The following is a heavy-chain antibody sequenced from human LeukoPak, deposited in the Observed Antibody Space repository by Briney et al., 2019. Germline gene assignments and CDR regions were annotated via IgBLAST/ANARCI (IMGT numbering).Heavy chain of an antibody. V-gene: IGHV4-4*07. CDR1: GGSISGDY. D-gene: IGHD5-18*01. Sequence: SETLSLTCTVSGGSISGDYWSWIRQPAGTGLEWIGRIYTSGSTIYNPSLKSRVTMSVDTSKNQFSLKLSSVTAADTAVYYCARGIYSYGYGDYYYYMDVWGKGTTVTISS. J-gene: IGHJ6*03. CDR2: IYTSGST. CDR3: ARGIYSYGYGDYYYYMDV.